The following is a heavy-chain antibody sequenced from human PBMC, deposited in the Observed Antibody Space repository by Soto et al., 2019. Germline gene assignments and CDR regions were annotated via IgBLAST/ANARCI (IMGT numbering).Heavy chain of an antibody. CDR1: GGSLSGATYS. J-gene: IGHJ4*02. CDR3: ARSREFDY. V-gene: IGHV4-30-2*01. CDR2: IFPSGTT. Sequence: SETLSLTCGGSGGSLSGATYSWNWIRQPPGKGLEWIGYIFPSGTTYYNPSLKSRVTISIDVSKNQFSLSLRSLTAADTAVYYCARSREFDYWGQGTLVTVSS.